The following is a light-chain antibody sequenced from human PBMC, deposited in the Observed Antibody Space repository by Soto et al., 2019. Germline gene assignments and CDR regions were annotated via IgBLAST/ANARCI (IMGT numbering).Light chain of an antibody. CDR3: SSYTSSSTLAVV. J-gene: IGLJ2*01. V-gene: IGLV2-14*01. CDR1: SSDVGGYNY. CDR2: EVS. Sequence: QSALTQPASVSGSPGQSITISSTGTSSDVGGYNYVSWYQQHPGKAPKLMIYEVSNRPSGVSNRFSGSKSGNTASLTISGLQAEDEADYYCSSYTSSSTLAVVFGGGTQLTVL.